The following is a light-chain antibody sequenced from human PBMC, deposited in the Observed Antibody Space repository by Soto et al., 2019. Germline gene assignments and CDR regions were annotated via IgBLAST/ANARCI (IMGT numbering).Light chain of an antibody. CDR1: QRVGSN. Sequence: EIVLTQSPGTLSLSPGERATLSCRASQRVGSNYLAWYQQKPGQAPRLLIYGASTRATGIPARFSGSGSGTEFTLTISSLQSEDFAVYYCQQYNNWWTFGQGTKVDIK. V-gene: IGKV3-15*01. J-gene: IGKJ1*01. CDR3: QQYNNWWT. CDR2: GAS.